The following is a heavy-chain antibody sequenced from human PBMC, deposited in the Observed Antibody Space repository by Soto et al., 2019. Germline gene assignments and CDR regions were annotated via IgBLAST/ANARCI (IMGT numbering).Heavy chain of an antibody. V-gene: IGHV4-59*12. J-gene: IGHJ6*03. Sequence: SETLSLTCTVSGGSISSYYWSWIRQPPGKGLEWIGYIYYSGSTNYNPSLKSRVTMLVDTSKNQFSLTLSSVTAADTATYYCARGGISHWAYFYYMDVWDRGTTVTVSS. CDR1: GGSISSYY. CDR3: ARGGISHWAYFYYMDV. D-gene: IGHD2-21*01. CDR2: IYYSGST.